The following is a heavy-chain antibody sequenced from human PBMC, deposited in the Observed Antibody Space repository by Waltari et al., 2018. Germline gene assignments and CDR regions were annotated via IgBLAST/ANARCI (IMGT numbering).Heavy chain of an antibody. Sequence: EAQLMESGGGLVQPGGPLRLSWAASGFSLSAHWMTWVRRAPGKGLEWVANIKWDGSAAWYAESMSGRFIISRDNAKNSVFLQMTSPTADDTATYYCARGSAAYVRFWDLWGQGTVVTVSS. V-gene: IGHV3-7*03. CDR1: GFSLSAHW. D-gene: IGHD3-10*02. J-gene: IGHJ5*02. CDR3: ARGSAAYVRFWDL. CDR2: IKWDGSAA.